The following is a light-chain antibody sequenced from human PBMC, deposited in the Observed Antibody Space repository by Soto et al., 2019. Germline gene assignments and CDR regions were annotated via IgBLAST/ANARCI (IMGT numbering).Light chain of an antibody. CDR3: QQYGSSPPIT. V-gene: IGKV3-20*01. Sequence: IVLTQSPGTLSLSPRERATLYSSASQSVSSSDLAWYQQKPGQAPRLLIYGASSRATGIPDRFSGSGSGTDFTLTISRLEPEDFAVYYCQQYGSSPPITFGQGIRLEI. CDR1: QSVSSSD. J-gene: IGKJ5*01. CDR2: GAS.